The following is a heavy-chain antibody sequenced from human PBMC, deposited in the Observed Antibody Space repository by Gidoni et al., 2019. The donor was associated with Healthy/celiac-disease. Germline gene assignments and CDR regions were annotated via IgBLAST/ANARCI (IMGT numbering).Heavy chain of an antibody. CDR2: INHSGST. V-gene: IGHV4-34*01. Sequence: QVQLQQWGAGLLKPSETLSLTCAVYGGSFSGYYWSWIRQPPGKGLEWMWEINHSGSTNYNPSLKSRVTISVDTSKNQFSLKLSSVTAADTAVYYCARDGYSYEIDYWGQGTLVTVSS. CDR1: GGSFSGYY. D-gene: IGHD5-18*01. J-gene: IGHJ4*02. CDR3: ARDGYSYEIDY.